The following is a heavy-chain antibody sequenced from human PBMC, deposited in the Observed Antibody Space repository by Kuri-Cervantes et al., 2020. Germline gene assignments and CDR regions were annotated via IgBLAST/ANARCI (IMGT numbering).Heavy chain of an antibody. CDR3: ARVRIDYGGNSLSFSRYYYYGMDV. CDR2: TYHTGST. V-gene: IGHV4-38-2*01. CDR1: GYPISNGYY. D-gene: IGHD4-23*01. Sequence: SETLSLTCGVSGYPISNGYYWGWIRQSPGKGLEWIAITYHTGSTYYNPSLKSRVPISVDTSKNHFSLKLSSVTAADTAVYYCARVRIDYGGNSLSFSRYYYYGMDVWGQGTTVTVSS. J-gene: IGHJ6*02.